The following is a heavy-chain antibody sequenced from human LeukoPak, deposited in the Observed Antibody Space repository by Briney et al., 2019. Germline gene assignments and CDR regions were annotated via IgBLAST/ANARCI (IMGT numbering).Heavy chain of an antibody. CDR1: GYTFTGYY. CDR2: INPNSGGT. J-gene: IGHJ3*02. D-gene: IGHD3-3*01. V-gene: IGHV1-2*02. Sequence: ASVTVSCKASGYTFTGYYMHWVRQAPGQGLEWTGWINPNSGGTNYAQKFQGRVTMTRDTSISTAYMELSRLRSDDTAVYYCARYVGFGVVNVDAFDIWGQGTMVTVSS. CDR3: ARYVGFGVVNVDAFDI.